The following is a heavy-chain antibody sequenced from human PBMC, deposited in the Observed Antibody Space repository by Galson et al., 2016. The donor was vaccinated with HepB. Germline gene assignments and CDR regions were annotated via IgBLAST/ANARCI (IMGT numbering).Heavy chain of an antibody. Sequence: SETLSLTCTVSGASINNSNWWTWVRQAPGKGLEWIGEIYHTGTSNNNPFLNSRFTLSIDKSRNQFSLNLTSVRAADTAVYYCARAAVVPGARMVFDPWGQGMLVTVSS. V-gene: IGHV4-4*02. CDR2: IYHTGTS. J-gene: IGHJ5*02. D-gene: IGHD2-2*01. CDR1: GASINNSNW. CDR3: ARAAVVPGARMVFDP.